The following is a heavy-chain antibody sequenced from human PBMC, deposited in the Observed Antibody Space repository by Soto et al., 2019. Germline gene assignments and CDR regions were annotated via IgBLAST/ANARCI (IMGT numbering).Heavy chain of an antibody. CDR3: ARDYMTTTTRRYYYGMDV. J-gene: IGHJ6*02. Sequence: PSETLSLTCTVSGGSISSGGYYWSWIRQHPGKGLEWIGYIYYSGSTYYNPSLKSRVTISVDTSKNQFSLKLSSVTAADTAVYYCARDYMTTTTRRYYYGMDVWGQGTTVTVSS. CDR2: IYYSGST. V-gene: IGHV4-31*03. CDR1: GGSISSGGYY. D-gene: IGHD4-4*01.